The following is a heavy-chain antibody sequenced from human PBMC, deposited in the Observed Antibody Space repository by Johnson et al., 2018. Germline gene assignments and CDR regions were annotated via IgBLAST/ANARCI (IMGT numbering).Heavy chain of an antibody. D-gene: IGHD3-16*02. CDR3: ARPWGGYRSDAFDI. CDR2: ISYDGSNK. Sequence: QVQLVQSGGGVVQPGRSLRLSCAASGFTFSSYGMHWVRQAPGKGLEWVAVISYDGSNKYYADSVKGRFTISRDNAKNSLYLQMNSLRAEDTAVYYCARPWGGYRSDAFDIWGQGTMVTVSS. CDR1: GFTFSSYG. V-gene: IGHV3-30*03. J-gene: IGHJ3*02.